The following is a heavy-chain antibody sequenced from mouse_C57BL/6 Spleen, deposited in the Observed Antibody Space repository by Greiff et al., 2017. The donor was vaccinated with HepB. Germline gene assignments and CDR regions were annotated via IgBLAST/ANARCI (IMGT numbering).Heavy chain of an antibody. CDR3: ARGRSWFAY. V-gene: IGHV5-17*01. Sequence: EVMLVESGGGLVKPGGSLKLSCAASGFTFSDYGMHWVRQAPEKGLEWVAYISSGSSTNYYADTVKGRFTIARDNAKNNLFLQMTSLRSEDTAMYYCARGRSWFAYWGQGTLVTVSA. CDR2: ISSGSSTN. CDR1: GFTFSDYG. J-gene: IGHJ3*01.